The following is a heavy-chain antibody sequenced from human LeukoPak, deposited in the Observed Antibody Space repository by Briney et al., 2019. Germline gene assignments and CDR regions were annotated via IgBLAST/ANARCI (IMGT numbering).Heavy chain of an antibody. Sequence: ASETLSLSCAAYGGSFSGYYWSWIRQPPGKGLEWIADINHSGSTNYNPSLKGRVTISVDTSKNQFSLKLSTVTAADTAVYYCARGGVWFGEFNYWGQGTLVTVSS. D-gene: IGHD3-10*01. J-gene: IGHJ4*02. CDR3: ARGGVWFGEFNY. CDR2: INHSGST. CDR1: GGSFSGYY. V-gene: IGHV4-34*01.